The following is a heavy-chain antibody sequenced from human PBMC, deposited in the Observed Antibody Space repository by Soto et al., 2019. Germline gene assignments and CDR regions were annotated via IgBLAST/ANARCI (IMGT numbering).Heavy chain of an antibody. CDR2: ISYSGST. CDR1: GASITTYY. D-gene: IGHD3-10*01. Sequence: TLSLACSVSGASITTYYWSWIRQPPGKGLEWIGSISYSGSTKYNPSLESRVMISLDTSKNQFSLRLTSVTAADTALYYCARDWDSSGLFDPWGQGALVTVSS. V-gene: IGHV4-59*01. J-gene: IGHJ5*02. CDR3: ARDWDSSGLFDP.